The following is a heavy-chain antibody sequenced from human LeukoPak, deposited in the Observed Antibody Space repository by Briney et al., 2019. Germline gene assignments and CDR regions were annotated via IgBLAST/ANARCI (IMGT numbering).Heavy chain of an antibody. CDR2: IYYSGSI. CDR3: ARGPQYCSDGSCYSYAFDI. J-gene: IGHJ3*02. Sequence: SETLSLTCTVSGGSISTSYWSWIRQPPGKGLGWIGYIYYSGSINYNPSLKSRVTISVDTSKNQFSLKLSSVTAADTAVYYCARGPQYCSDGSCYSYAFDIWGQGTMVTVSS. D-gene: IGHD2-15*01. V-gene: IGHV4-59*01. CDR1: GGSISTSY.